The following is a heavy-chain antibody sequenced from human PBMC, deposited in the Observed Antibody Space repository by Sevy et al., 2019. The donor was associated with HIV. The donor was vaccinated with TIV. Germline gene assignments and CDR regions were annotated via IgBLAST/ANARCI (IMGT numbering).Heavy chain of an antibody. Sequence: GGSLRLSCVASGSTFSSYVMSWVRQAPGKGLEWVSTISGSGGYTYYAASVKGRFTISRDKSKNTVDLLIISLRAEETAVYDWAKETAGGYFPWGQGTLVTVSS. D-gene: IGHD3-22*01. V-gene: IGHV3-23*01. CDR1: GSTFSSYV. J-gene: IGHJ5*02. CDR3: AKETAGGYFP. CDR2: ISGSGGYT.